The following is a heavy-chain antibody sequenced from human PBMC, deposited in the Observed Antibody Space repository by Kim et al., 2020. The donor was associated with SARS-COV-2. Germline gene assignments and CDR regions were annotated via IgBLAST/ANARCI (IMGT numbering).Heavy chain of an antibody. CDR2: ISYDGSNK. Sequence: GGSLRLSCAASGFTFSSYAMHWVRQAPGKGLEWVAVISYDGSNKYYADSVKGRFTISRDNSKNTLYLQMNSLRAEDTAVYYCAREEDYPGGPPEMDVWGQGTTVTVSS. V-gene: IGHV3-30*04. CDR3: AREEDYPGGPPEMDV. J-gene: IGHJ6*02. D-gene: IGHD3-16*01. CDR1: GFTFSSYA.